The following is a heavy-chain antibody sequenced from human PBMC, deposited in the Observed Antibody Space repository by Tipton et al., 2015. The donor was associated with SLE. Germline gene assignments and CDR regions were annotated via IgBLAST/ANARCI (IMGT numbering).Heavy chain of an antibody. J-gene: IGHJ3*02. CDR1: GFTFSAYT. D-gene: IGHD2/OR15-2a*01. CDR3: ARERTFIQGIDAFDI. CDR2: ISSSSTYI. Sequence: GSLRLSCADSGFTFSAYTMNWVRQAPGKGLEWVSSISSSSTYIYYADSVKGQFTISRDNAKNTLFLQMNSLRVEDTGVYYCARERTFIQGIDAFDIWGQGTMVTVSS. V-gene: IGHV3-21*06.